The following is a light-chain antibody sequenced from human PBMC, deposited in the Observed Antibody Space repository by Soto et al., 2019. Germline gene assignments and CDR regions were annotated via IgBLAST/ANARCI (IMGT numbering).Light chain of an antibody. CDR3: LSYTASSTFV. J-gene: IGLJ1*01. Sequence: QSVLTQPPSASGSPGQSVTISCTGTSSDVGGYNYVSWYQQHPGKAPKLMIYEVSGRPSGVPDRFSGSKSSNTASLTVSGLQAEDEADYYCLSYTASSTFVFGTGTKVTVL. CDR1: SSDVGGYNY. CDR2: EVS. V-gene: IGLV2-8*01.